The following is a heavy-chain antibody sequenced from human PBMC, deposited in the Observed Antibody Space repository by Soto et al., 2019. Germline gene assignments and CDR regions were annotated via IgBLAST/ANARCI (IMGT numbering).Heavy chain of an antibody. CDR3: VKVGAARPNYYYYGMDV. D-gene: IGHD6-6*01. CDR2: ISSNGGST. V-gene: IGHV3-64D*06. J-gene: IGHJ6*02. CDR1: GFTFSSYA. Sequence: SGGSLRLSCSASGFTFSSYAMHWVRQAPGKGLEYVSAISSNGGSTYYADSVKGRFTISRDNSKNTLYLQMSSLRAEDTAVYYCVKVGAARPNYYYYGMDVWGQGTTVTVSS.